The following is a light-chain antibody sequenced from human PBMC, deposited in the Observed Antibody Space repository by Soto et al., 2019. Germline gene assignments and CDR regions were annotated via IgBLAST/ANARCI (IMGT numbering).Light chain of an antibody. CDR3: QQYSSYPWT. CDR2: KAS. J-gene: IGKJ1*01. Sequence: DIQMTQSPSTLSTSVGDRVTITCRASQSISSWLAWYQHKPGKAPKVLIYKASNLESGVPSRFSGSGSGTEFTLTISSLQPDDFAAYYCQQYSSYPWTFGQGTKVEIK. V-gene: IGKV1-5*03. CDR1: QSISSW.